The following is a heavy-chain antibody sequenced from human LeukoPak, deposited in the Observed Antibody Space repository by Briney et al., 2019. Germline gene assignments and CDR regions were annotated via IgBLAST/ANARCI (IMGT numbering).Heavy chain of an antibody. D-gene: IGHD6-19*01. CDR1: GGSISSYY. CDR2: IYHSGST. V-gene: IGHV4-59*01. CDR3: ARGSPEYSSGWYPYDP. J-gene: IGHJ5*02. Sequence: KPSETLSLTCTVSGGSISSYYWSWIRQPPGKGLEWIGEIYHSGSTNYNPSLKSRVTISVDKSKNQFSLKLSSVTAADTAVYYCARGSPEYSSGWYPYDPWGQGTLVTVSS.